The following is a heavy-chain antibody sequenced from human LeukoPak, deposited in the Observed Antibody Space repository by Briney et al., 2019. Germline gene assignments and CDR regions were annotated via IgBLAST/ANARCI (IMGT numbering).Heavy chain of an antibody. Sequence: GGSLRLSCAASGFTFSDYYMSWIRQAPGKGLEGVSYISSSGSTIYYADSVKGRFTISRDNAKNSLYLQMNSLRAEDTAVYYCASGPRKWYYFDYWGQGTLVTVSS. CDR1: GFTFSDYY. CDR2: ISSSGSTI. V-gene: IGHV3-11*01. J-gene: IGHJ4*02. D-gene: IGHD2-15*01. CDR3: ASGPRKWYYFDY.